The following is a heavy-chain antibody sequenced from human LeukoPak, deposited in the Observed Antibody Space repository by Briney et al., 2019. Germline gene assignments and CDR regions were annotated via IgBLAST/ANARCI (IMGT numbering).Heavy chain of an antibody. J-gene: IGHJ4*02. Sequence: SETLSLTCTVSGGSISSYYWSWIRQPPGKGLEWIGYIYYSGSTNYNPSLKSRVTISVDTSKNQFSLKLSSVTAADTPVYYCARWGSGYYFFDYWGQGTLVTVSS. V-gene: IGHV4-59*01. D-gene: IGHD3-22*01. CDR3: ARWGSGYYFFDY. CDR2: IYYSGST. CDR1: GGSISSYY.